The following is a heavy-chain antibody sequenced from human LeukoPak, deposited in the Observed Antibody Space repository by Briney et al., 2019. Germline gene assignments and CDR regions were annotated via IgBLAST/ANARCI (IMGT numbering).Heavy chain of an antibody. Sequence: GGSLRLSCAASGFTFNSYYMSWGRQAPGKGLLWVSRINRDGSDTIYADSVKGRFTISRDNAKNTLFLQMNSLRAEDTAVYYCAREDFGVDYWGQGTLVTVSS. D-gene: IGHD3-10*01. CDR3: AREDFGVDY. CDR2: INRDGSDT. CDR1: GFTFNSYY. V-gene: IGHV3-74*01. J-gene: IGHJ4*02.